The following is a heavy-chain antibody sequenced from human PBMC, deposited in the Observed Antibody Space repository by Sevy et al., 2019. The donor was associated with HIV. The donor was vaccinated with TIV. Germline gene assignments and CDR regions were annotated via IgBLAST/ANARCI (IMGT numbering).Heavy chain of an antibody. CDR3: AITKDYYDSSGYPFDY. CDR1: GYTLTQLS. J-gene: IGHJ4*02. D-gene: IGHD3-22*01. Sequence: ASVKVSCKVSGYTLTQLSMHWVRQAPGKGLEWIGSFDPEDGETIYAQKVQGRVTMTEDTSTDTAYMELSSLKSEDTAVFYCAITKDYYDSSGYPFDYWGPGTLVTVSS. V-gene: IGHV1-24*01. CDR2: FDPEDGET.